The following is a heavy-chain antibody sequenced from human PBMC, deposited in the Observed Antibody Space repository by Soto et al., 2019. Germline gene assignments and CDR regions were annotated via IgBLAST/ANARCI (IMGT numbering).Heavy chain of an antibody. Sequence: PGGSLRLSCAASGFTFSNYAMNWVRQAPGKGLEWVSAISGSGGSTYYADSVKGRFTISRDNSKNTLYVQMNSLRAEDTAVYYCTTGLPGPKMTTVTKFYYYYYMDVWGKGTTVTVSS. CDR2: ISGSGGST. CDR3: TTGLPGPKMTTVTKFYYYYYMDV. V-gene: IGHV3-23*01. J-gene: IGHJ6*03. CDR1: GFTFSNYA. D-gene: IGHD4-4*01.